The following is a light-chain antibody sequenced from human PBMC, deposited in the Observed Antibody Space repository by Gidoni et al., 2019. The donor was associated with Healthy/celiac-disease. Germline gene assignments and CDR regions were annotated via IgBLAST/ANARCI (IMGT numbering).Light chain of an antibody. CDR2: GAS. CDR3: QQYGSSPAT. V-gene: IGKV3-20*01. J-gene: IGKJ4*01. CDR1: QSVSSSY. Sequence: TVLTPSPGTLSLSPGERATLSCRASQSVSSSYLAWYQQKPGQAPRLLIYGASRRATGIPDRFSGSGSGTDFTLTISRLEPEDFAVYYCQQYGSSPATFGGGTKVEIK.